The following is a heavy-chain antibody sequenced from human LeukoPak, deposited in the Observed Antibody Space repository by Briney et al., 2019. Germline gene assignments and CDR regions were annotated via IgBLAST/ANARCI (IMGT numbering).Heavy chain of an antibody. V-gene: IGHV1-46*01. CDR2: INANGGST. CDR1: GYSFSSFY. CDR3: ARASAGYRDGLDH. J-gene: IGHJ4*02. D-gene: IGHD5-18*01. Sequence: GASVKVSCKASGYSFSSFYIHWVRQAPGQGLEWMGVINANGGSTSYAQKFQGRVTMTSDTSASVVYMQLSSLTSEDTAVYFCARASAGYRDGLDHWGQGTLVTVSS.